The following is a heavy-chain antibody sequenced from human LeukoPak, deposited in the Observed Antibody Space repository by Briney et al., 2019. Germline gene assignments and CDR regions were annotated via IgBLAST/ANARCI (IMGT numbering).Heavy chain of an antibody. CDR2: IIPIFGTA. J-gene: IGHJ5*02. CDR1: GGTFSSYA. CDR3: ARGPLGVKDWFDP. Sequence: SVKVSCKASGGTFSSYAISWVRQAPGQGLEWMGGIIPIFGTANYAQKFQGRVTITADESTSTAYMELSSLRSEDTAVYYCARGPLGVKDWFDPWGQGTLVTVSS. V-gene: IGHV1-69*13. D-gene: IGHD3-22*01.